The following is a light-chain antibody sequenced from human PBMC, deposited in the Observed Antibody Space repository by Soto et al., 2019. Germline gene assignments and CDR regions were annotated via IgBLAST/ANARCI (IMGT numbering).Light chain of an antibody. Sequence: TQSPATLSVSQWERATLSWRASQSLSSNLAWYQQKPGQAPRLLIYRASIRATGISDRFSGSGSGTDFTLTISRLEPEDFAVYYCQHYGASPWTFGQGTKVDIK. CDR1: QSLSSN. V-gene: IGKV3-20*01. CDR3: QHYGASPWT. CDR2: RAS. J-gene: IGKJ1*01.